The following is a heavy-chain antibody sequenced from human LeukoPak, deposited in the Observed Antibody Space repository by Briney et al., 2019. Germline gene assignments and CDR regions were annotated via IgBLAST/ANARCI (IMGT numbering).Heavy chain of an antibody. Sequence: GGSLRLSCAASGFTFSNYDMHWVRQAPGMGLEWVAVISYDGSNKYYADSVKGRFTISRDNSKNTLYLQMNSLRAGDTAVYYCAKEGRDGYNLDYWGQGTLVTVSS. D-gene: IGHD5-24*01. CDR1: GFTFSNYD. CDR3: AKEGRDGYNLDY. V-gene: IGHV3-30*18. CDR2: ISYDGSNK. J-gene: IGHJ4*02.